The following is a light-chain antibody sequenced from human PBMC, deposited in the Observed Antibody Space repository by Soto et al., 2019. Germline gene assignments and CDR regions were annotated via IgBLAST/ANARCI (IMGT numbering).Light chain of an antibody. Sequence: DILTTQSPDSLAVSLGERATVNCKSSQSVLYSSNNKNYLHWYQQKPGQAPRLLIFGTSSRATGIPDRFIGGGSGTDSTLTISRLEPEDFAVYYCQQCGSLPGTFGQGTKVDI. CDR1: QSVLYSSNNKNY. CDR2: GTS. V-gene: IGKV4-1*01. CDR3: QQCGSLPGT. J-gene: IGKJ1*01.